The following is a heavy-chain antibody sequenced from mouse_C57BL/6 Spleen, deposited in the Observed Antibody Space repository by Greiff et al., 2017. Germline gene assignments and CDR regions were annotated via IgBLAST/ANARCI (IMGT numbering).Heavy chain of an antibody. CDR3: ARRNSGSSYYYAMDY. V-gene: IGHV1-69*01. J-gene: IGHJ4*01. CDR1: GYTFTSYW. D-gene: IGHD1-1*01. CDR2: IDPSDSYT. Sequence: VQLQQSGAELVMPGASVKLSCKASGYTFTSYWMHWVKQRPGQGLEWIGEIDPSDSYTNYNQKFKGKSTLTVDKSSSTAYMQLSSLTSEDSAVYYCARRNSGSSYYYAMDYWGQGTSVTVSS.